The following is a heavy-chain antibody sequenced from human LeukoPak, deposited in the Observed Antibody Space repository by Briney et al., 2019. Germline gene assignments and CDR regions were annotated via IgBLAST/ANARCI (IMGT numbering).Heavy chain of an antibody. V-gene: IGHV3-23*01. CDR1: GFTFSSYA. CDR2: IGAGGTFT. Sequence: QPGGSLRLSCTASGFTFSSYAMNWVRQAPGKGLEWVSGIGAGGTFTYYADSVKGRFTISRDTSKNTLYPQMSSLRAEDTAMYHCVKDLYKGDSASWYFFHYWGQGILVTVSS. J-gene: IGHJ4*02. D-gene: IGHD6-13*01. CDR3: VKDLYKGDSASWYFFHY.